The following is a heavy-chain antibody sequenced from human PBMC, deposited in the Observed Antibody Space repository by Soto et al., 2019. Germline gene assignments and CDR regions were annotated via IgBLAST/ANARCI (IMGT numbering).Heavy chain of an antibody. Sequence: PSETLSLTCAVYGGSFSGYYWSWIRQPPGKGLEWIGEINHSGSTNYNPSLKSRVTISVDTSKNQFSLKLSSVTAADTAVYYCAGRRGSSSEVNWFEPWGQGTLVTVSS. CDR2: INHSGST. V-gene: IGHV4-34*01. J-gene: IGHJ5*02. CDR3: AGRRGSSSEVNWFEP. D-gene: IGHD6-6*01. CDR1: GGSFSGYY.